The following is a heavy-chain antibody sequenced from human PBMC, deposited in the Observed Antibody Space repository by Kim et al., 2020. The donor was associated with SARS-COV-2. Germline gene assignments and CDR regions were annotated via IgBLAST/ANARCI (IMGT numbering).Heavy chain of an antibody. Sequence: GGSLRLSCAASGFTFSSYAMSWVRQAPGKGLEWVSAISGSGGSTYYADSVKGRFTISRDNSKNTLYLQMNSLRAEDTAVYYCAKDYGADSSDRLEYFQHWGQGTLVTVSS. D-gene: IGHD3-22*01. CDR3: AKDYGADSSDRLEYFQH. V-gene: IGHV3-23*01. J-gene: IGHJ1*01. CDR2: ISGSGGST. CDR1: GFTFSSYA.